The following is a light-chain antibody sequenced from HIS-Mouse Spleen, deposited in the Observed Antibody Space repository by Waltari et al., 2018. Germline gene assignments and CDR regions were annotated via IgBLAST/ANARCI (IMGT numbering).Light chain of an antibody. V-gene: IGLV2-14*01. J-gene: IGLJ2*01. CDR2: EVS. CDR1: SSDVGGYNY. CDR3: SSYTSSSTVV. Sequence: QSALTQPASVSGSPGQSITISCTGTSSDVGGYNYVSWYQQHPGKAPKLMIYEVSNRPSGGSNRFSGYKSGNTASLTISGLQAEDGADYYCSSYTSSSTVVFGGGTKLTVL.